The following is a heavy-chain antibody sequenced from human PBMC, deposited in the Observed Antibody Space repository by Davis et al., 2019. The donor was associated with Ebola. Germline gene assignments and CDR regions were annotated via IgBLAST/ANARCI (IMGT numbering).Heavy chain of an antibody. J-gene: IGHJ4*02. CDR1: GFTFSSYE. V-gene: IGHV3-48*03. Sequence: GGSLRLSCAASGFTFSSYEMNWVRQAPGQGLEWVSYISSSGSTIYYADSVKGRFTISRDNAKNSLYLQMNSLRAEDTAVYYCARGKTMVRGVRWFDYWGQGTLVTVSS. CDR2: ISSSGSTI. CDR3: ARGKTMVRGVRWFDY. D-gene: IGHD3-10*01.